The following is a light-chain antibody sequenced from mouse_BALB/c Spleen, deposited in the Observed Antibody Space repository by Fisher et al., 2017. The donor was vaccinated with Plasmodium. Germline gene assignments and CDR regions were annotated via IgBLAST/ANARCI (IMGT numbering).Light chain of an antibody. CDR1: QSISNH. V-gene: IGKV5-45*01. CDR3: QQSNSWPLT. Sequence: DIVITQSPTTLSVTPGDRVSLSCRASQSISNHLHWYQQKSHESPRLPITYASQSISGIPSRFSGSGSGTDFTLSINSVETEDFGMYFCQQSNSWPLTFGAGTKLELK. CDR2: YAS. J-gene: IGKJ5*01.